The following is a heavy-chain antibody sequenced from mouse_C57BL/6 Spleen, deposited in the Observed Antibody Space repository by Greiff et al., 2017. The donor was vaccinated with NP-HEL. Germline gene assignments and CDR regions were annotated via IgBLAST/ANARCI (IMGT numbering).Heavy chain of an antibody. J-gene: IGHJ4*01. Sequence: EVHLVESGGGLVKPGGSLKLSCAASGFTFSDYGMHWVRQAPEKGLEWVAYISSGSSTIYYADTVKGRFTISRDNAKNTLFLQMTSLRSEDTAMYYCARVMVTTGYYYAMDYWGQGTSVTVSS. V-gene: IGHV5-17*01. CDR3: ARVMVTTGYYYAMDY. D-gene: IGHD2-3*01. CDR2: ISSGSSTI. CDR1: GFTFSDYG.